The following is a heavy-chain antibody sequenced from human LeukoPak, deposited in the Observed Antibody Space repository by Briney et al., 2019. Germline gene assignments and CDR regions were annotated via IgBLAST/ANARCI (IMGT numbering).Heavy chain of an antibody. V-gene: IGHV3-49*04. CDR2: IRSKAYGGTT. CDR3: TRDDYGDYGVS. D-gene: IGHD4-17*01. CDR1: GFTFGDYA. Sequence: GGSLRLSCTASGFTFGDYAMSWVRQAPGKGLEWVGFIRSKAYGGTTEYAASVKGRFTISRDDSKSIAYLQMNSLKTGDTAVYYCTRDDYGDYGVSWGQGTLVTVSS. J-gene: IGHJ4*02.